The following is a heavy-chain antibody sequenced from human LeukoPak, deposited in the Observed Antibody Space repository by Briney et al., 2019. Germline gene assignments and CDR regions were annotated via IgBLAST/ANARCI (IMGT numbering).Heavy chain of an antibody. CDR3: ARGNSGYDPSHLDY. J-gene: IGHJ4*02. Sequence: GGSLRLSCAASGFTFSSYGMHWVRQAPGKGLEWVAVIWYDGSNKYYADSVKGRFTISRDNSKNTLYLQTNSLRAEDTAVYYCARGNSGYDPSHLDYWGQGTLVTVSS. CDR1: GFTFSSYG. D-gene: IGHD5-12*01. V-gene: IGHV3-33*01. CDR2: IWYDGSNK.